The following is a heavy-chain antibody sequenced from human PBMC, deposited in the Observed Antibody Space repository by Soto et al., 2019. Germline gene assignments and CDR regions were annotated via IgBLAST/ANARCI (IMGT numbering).Heavy chain of an antibody. J-gene: IGHJ4*02. CDR1: GGSISSYY. V-gene: IGHV4-59*01. CDR3: ARSRSISAVAPFNY. D-gene: IGHD3-3*01. Sequence: QVQLQESGPGLVKPSETLSLTCTVSGGSISSYYWIWIRQPPGKGLEWIGYFFYGGSTYYNPSLKSRVTMSADTSKSQFSLRLSSVAATDTAVYYCARSRSISAVAPFNYWGQGTLVTVSS. CDR2: FFYGGST.